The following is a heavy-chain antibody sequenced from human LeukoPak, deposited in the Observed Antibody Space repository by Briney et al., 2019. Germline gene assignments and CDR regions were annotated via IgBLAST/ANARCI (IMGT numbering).Heavy chain of an antibody. Sequence: ASVKVSCKPSGYTFTRYAMNRVRQAPGQGLEWLGWINNNTGNPTYAQGFTVRFVFPLDTPGSTAYLQISSLTAEHTAVYYCASLYSGCYGWGQGTLVTVSS. D-gene: IGHD6-19*01. CDR3: ASLYSGCYG. CDR2: INNNTGNP. CDR1: GYTFTRYA. V-gene: IGHV7-4-1*02. J-gene: IGHJ4*02.